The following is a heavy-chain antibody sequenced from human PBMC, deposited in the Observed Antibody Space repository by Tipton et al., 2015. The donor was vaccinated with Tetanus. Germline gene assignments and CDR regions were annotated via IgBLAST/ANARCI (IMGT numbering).Heavy chain of an antibody. D-gene: IGHD6-25*01. Sequence: QLVQSGPEVKQPGASVKVSCKASGYSLIDYFIHWVRQSPGQGLEWVGWINPNGGGTRFAQTVKGRVTMTRDTSTSTVYLELNRLIYNDTAAYYCARLGGIQRHFDRWGPGTLVIVSS. CDR3: ARLGGIQRHFDR. CDR2: INPNGGGT. J-gene: IGHJ2*01. V-gene: IGHV1-2*02. CDR1: GYSLIDYF.